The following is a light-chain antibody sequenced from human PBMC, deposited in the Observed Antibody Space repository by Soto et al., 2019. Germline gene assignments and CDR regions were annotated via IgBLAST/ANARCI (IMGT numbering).Light chain of an antibody. CDR2: SAY. J-gene: IGKJ4*01. CDR1: QTISSNS. CDR3: QHYGTSLA. Sequence: EIVLTXSPGTLSLSXXXXATLSCRASQTISSNSLAWYQQKPGQAPRLLIYSAYSKTGGVPDRFSGSGSGTDFTLTITRLEPEDFAVYYCQHYGTSLAFGGGTNVEIK. V-gene: IGKV3-20*01.